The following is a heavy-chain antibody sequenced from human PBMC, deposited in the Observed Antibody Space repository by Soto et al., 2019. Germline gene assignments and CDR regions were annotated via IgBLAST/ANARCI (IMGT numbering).Heavy chain of an antibody. D-gene: IGHD4-4*01. V-gene: IGHV1-18*01. J-gene: IGHJ5*02. Sequence: QVQLVQSGAEVKKPGASVKVSCKASGYTFTSYGISWVRQAPGQGLEWMGWISAYNGNTNYAQKLQGRVTMTTDTSTNTAYMELRILRSDDTSISLCARSLTTWVGDLFDPWGQGTLVTVSS. CDR2: ISAYNGNT. CDR1: GYTFTSYG. CDR3: ARSLTTWVGDLFDP.